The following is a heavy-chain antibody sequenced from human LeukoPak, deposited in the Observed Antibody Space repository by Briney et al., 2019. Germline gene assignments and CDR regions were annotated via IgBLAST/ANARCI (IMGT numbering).Heavy chain of an antibody. V-gene: IGHV1-2*02. CDR3: ARYMATIHSHVDY. CDR2: INPNSGGT. J-gene: IGHJ4*02. Sequence: ASVKVSCKASGYTFTAYYIHWVRQAPGQGLEWMGWINPNSGGTNYVQKFQGRVTMTRDTSISTAYMELNRLRSVDTAVYYCARYMATIHSHVDYWGQGTLVTVSS. CDR1: GYTFTAYY. D-gene: IGHD5-24*01.